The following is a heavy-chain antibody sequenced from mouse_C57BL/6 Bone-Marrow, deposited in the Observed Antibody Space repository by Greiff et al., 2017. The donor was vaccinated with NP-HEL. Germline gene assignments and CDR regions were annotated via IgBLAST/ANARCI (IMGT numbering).Heavy chain of an antibody. V-gene: IGHV1-52*01. Sequence: QVQLKQSGAELVRPGSSVKLSCKASGYTFTSYWMHWVKQRPIQGLEWIGNIDPSDSETHYNQKFKDKATLTVDKSSSTAYMQLSSLTSEDTAVYYCARSRGSSGPLYYAMDYWGQGTSVTVSS. CDR2: IDPSDSET. J-gene: IGHJ4*01. CDR1: GYTFTSYW. D-gene: IGHD3-2*02. CDR3: ARSRGSSGPLYYAMDY.